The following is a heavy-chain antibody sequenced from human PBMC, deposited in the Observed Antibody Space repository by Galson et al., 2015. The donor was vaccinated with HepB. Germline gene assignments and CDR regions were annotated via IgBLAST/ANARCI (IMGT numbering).Heavy chain of an antibody. Sequence: ETLSLTCAVSGGSISSYYRSWIRQPPGKGLEWIGYIYYSGNTNYNPSLKSRLTISVDTSKNQLSLNLSSVTAADTAVYYCARGLAGPEYYYYGMDVWGQGTTVTVSS. V-gene: IGHV4-59*01. D-gene: IGHD2-2*01. J-gene: IGHJ6*02. CDR2: IYYSGNT. CDR3: ARGLAGPEYYYYGMDV. CDR1: GGSISSYY.